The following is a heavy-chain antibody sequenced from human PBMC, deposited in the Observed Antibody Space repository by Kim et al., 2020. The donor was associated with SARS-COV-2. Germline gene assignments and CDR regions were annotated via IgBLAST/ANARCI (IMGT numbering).Heavy chain of an antibody. D-gene: IGHD2-15*01. Sequence: GGSLRLSCAASGFSVSTDYMNWVRQAPGKGLEWVSVIYGGGTTYYADSVKGRFTISRDSSKNAFYLQMDSLRAADTAVYFCARGQGGSIVVGWGQGTLV. CDR3: ARGQGGSIVVG. CDR1: GFSVSTDY. J-gene: IGHJ1*01. V-gene: IGHV3-53*01. CDR2: IYGGGTT.